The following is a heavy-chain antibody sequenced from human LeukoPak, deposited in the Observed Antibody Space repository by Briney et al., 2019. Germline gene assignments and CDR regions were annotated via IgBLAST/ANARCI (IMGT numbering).Heavy chain of an antibody. D-gene: IGHD6-13*01. CDR1: GFTFSSYW. CDR2: ISPDGSEK. V-gene: IGHV3-7*04. Sequence: GGSLRLSCAASGFTFSSYWMSWVRQAPGKGLEWVAKISPDGSEKYYVDSVKGRFTISRDNAKNSLDLQMSSLRADDTAVYYCARGGSSRFDQWGQGTLVTVSS. CDR3: ARGGSSRFDQ. J-gene: IGHJ4*02.